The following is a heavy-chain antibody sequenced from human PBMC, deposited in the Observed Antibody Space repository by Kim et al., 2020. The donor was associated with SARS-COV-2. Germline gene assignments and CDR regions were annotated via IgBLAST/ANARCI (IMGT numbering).Heavy chain of an antibody. Sequence: GESLKISCKGSGYSFISYWITWVRQMPGKGLEWMGRIDPSDSYTNYSPSFQGHVTISSDKSISTAYLQWNSLKASDTAMYYCARLGYGSVTYYSMDVWGQGTTVSVSS. J-gene: IGHJ6*02. CDR1: GYSFISYW. D-gene: IGHD3-10*01. CDR3: ARLGYGSVTYYSMDV. V-gene: IGHV5-10-1*01. CDR2: IDPSDSYT.